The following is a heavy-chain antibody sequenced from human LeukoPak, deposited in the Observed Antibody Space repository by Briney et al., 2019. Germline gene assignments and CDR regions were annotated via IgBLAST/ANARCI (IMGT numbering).Heavy chain of an antibody. V-gene: IGHV1-69*13. Sequence: ASVKVSCKASGGAFSSYAISWVRQAPGQGLEWMGGIIPIFGTANYAQKFQGRVTITADESTSTAYMELSSLRSEDTAVYYCARPGRQDAFDIWGQGTMVTVSS. CDR1: GGAFSSYA. CDR2: IIPIFGTA. J-gene: IGHJ3*02. CDR3: ARPGRQDAFDI.